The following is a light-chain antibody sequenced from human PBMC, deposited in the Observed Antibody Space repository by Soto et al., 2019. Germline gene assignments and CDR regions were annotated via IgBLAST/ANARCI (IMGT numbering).Light chain of an antibody. V-gene: IGKV1-27*01. Sequence: DIQMTQSPSSLSASVGDRVTITCRASQGINNYLAWYQQKPGKVPKLLIYAASTLQSGVPSRFSGSGSGTDFTPTISSMQPEDVATDYCQKYNSAPWTFGQGTKVEIK. J-gene: IGKJ1*01. CDR2: AAS. CDR1: QGINNY. CDR3: QKYNSAPWT.